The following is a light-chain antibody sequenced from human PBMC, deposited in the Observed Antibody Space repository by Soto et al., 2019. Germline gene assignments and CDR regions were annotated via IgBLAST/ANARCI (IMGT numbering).Light chain of an antibody. Sequence: QPVLTQSPSASASLGASVKLTCTLSSGHSSYAIAWHQQQPEKGPRYLMKLNSDGSHSKGDGIPDRCSGSSSGAERYLTISSLQSEDEADYYCQTWGTGNVVFGGGTKLTVL. CDR3: QTWGTGNVV. CDR1: SGHSSYA. J-gene: IGLJ2*01. CDR2: LNSDGSH. V-gene: IGLV4-69*01.